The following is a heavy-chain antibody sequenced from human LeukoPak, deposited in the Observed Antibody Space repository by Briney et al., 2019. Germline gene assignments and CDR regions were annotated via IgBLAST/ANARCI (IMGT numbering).Heavy chain of an antibody. Sequence: PSETLSLTCTVSGGSISSSSYYWGWIRQPPGKGLEWIGSIYYSGSTYYNPSLKSRVTISVDTSKNQFSLKLSSVTAADTAAYYCARVRFGELIDYWGQGTLVTVSS. CDR3: ARVRFGELIDY. V-gene: IGHV4-39*07. CDR2: IYYSGST. CDR1: GGSISSSSYY. J-gene: IGHJ4*02. D-gene: IGHD3-10*01.